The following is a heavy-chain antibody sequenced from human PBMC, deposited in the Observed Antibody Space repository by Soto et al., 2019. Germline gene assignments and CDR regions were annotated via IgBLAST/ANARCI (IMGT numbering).Heavy chain of an antibody. J-gene: IGHJ4*02. CDR1: GFTCSNYA. V-gene: IGHV3-23*01. D-gene: IGHD6-19*01. Sequence: EVQLLESGGGLVQPGGSLRLSCAASGFTCSNYAMNWVRQAPGKGLEWVSTISGSGSSPYYADSVKGRFTISRDNSKNTLYLQMDSLRAGDSAIYYCAKEGTSGLYYFDYWGQGTLVTVSS. CDR3: AKEGTSGLYYFDY. CDR2: ISGSGSSP.